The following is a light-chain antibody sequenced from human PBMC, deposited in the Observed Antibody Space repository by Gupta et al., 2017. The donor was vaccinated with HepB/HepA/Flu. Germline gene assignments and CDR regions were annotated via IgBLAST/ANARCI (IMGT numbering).Light chain of an antibody. V-gene: IGLV7-46*01. CDR3: LLAHGAFRV. Sequence: QVVVTQEPSLTVSPGGTVTLTCGSTSGPVTSGHYTYWFQQKPGQVPRTLIYDTTKKPPSTPALFSCSLLGGKAPLXLXGAQAAXEAEYQCLLAHGAFRVFGGGTRLTVL. CDR1: SGPVTSGHY. CDR2: DTT. J-gene: IGLJ2*01.